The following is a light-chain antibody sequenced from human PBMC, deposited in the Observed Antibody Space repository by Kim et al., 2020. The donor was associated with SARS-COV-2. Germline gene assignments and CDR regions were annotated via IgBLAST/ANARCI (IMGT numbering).Light chain of an antibody. V-gene: IGKV3-20*01. CDR1: QSISGAY. J-gene: IGKJ2*01. CDR2: GAS. Sequence: PGERGTLSFRASQSISGAYLAWYQQKPVQAPRLLIYGASSRATGIPDRFSGSASGTDFTLTISRLEPEDFAVYYCQQYHSSPPMYTFGQGTKLEI. CDR3: QQYHSSPPMYT.